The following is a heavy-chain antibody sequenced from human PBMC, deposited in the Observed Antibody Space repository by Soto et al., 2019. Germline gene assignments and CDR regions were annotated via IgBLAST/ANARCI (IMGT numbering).Heavy chain of an antibody. J-gene: IGHJ6*02. CDR1: GFTFSSYG. CDR3: ARAGDSYGYVGPYPYYGMDV. Sequence: GGSLRLSCAASGFTFSSYGMHWVRQAPGKGLEWVAVIFYDGTKKYYADSMKGRFTISRDNSKNTLFLQMNSLRAEDTGVYHCARAGDSYGYVGPYPYYGMDVWGQGTTVTVSS. V-gene: IGHV3-33*08. CDR2: IFYDGTKK. D-gene: IGHD5-18*01.